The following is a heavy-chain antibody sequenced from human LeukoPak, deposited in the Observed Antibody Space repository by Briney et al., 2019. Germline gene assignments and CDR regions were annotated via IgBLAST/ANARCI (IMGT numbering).Heavy chain of an antibody. Sequence: SETLSLTCTVSGGSISSGSYYWSWIRQPAGKGLEWIGRIYTSGSTNYNPSLKSRVTISVDTSKNQFSLKLSSVTAADTAVYYCARDQSTLHYWGQGTLVTVSS. V-gene: IGHV4-61*02. CDR3: ARDQSTLHY. CDR2: IYTSGST. J-gene: IGHJ4*02. CDR1: GGSISSGSYY.